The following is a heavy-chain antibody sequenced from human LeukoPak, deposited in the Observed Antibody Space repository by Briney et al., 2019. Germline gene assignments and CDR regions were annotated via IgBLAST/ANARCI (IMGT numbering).Heavy chain of an antibody. D-gene: IGHD3-22*01. J-gene: IGHJ3*02. CDR1: GGSISSGGYY. CDR2: IYYSGST. Sequence: SQTLSLTCTVSGGSISSGGYYWSWIRQHPGKGLEWIGYIYYSGSTYYNPSLKSRVTISVDTSKNQFSLKLSSVTAADTAVYYCAGGSLTYYDSSGYYYRAFDIWGQGTMVTVSS. CDR3: AGGSLTYYDSSGYYYRAFDI. V-gene: IGHV4-31*03.